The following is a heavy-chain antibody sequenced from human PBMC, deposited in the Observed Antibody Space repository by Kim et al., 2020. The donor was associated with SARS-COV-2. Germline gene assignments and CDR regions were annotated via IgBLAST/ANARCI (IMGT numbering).Heavy chain of an antibody. D-gene: IGHD6-19*01. J-gene: IGHJ5*02. CDR2: IYHSGST. V-gene: IGHV4-4*02. CDR1: GGSISSSNW. Sequence: SETLSLTCAVSGGSISSSNWWSWVRQPPGKGLEWIGEIYHSGSTNYNPSLKSRVTISVDKSKNQFSLKLSSVTAADTAVYYCVCFGEYSSGWLHNWFDPWGQGTLVTVSS. CDR3: VCFGEYSSGWLHNWFDP.